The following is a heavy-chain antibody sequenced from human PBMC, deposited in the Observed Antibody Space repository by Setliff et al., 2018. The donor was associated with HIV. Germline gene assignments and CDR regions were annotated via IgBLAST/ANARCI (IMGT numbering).Heavy chain of an antibody. D-gene: IGHD2-15*01. J-gene: IGHJ6*03. Sequence: ESLKISCKGSGYSFTSYWIGWVRQMPGKGLEWMGIIYPSDSHVRYSPSFQGQVTISADTSISTAYLQWSSLKASDTAMYYCARIPRWYYYYMDVWGKGTTVTVSS. CDR1: GYSFTSYW. CDR3: ARIPRWYYYYMDV. V-gene: IGHV5-51*01. CDR2: IYPSDSHV.